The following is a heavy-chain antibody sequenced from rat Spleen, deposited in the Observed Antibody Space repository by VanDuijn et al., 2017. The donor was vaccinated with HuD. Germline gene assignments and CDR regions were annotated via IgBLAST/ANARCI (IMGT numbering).Heavy chain of an antibody. V-gene: IGHV5-7*01. CDR1: GFTFSDCY. Sequence: EVQLVESGGGLVQPGRSLKLSCAASGFTFSDCYMAWVRQAPTEGLEWVAAIVDDGSNTFYRDSVKGRFTISRDNGKTTLYLEMDSLRSEDMATYYCVRQGYLRDWYFDFWGPGTMVTVSS. CDR3: VRQGYLRDWYFDF. J-gene: IGHJ1*01. CDR2: IVDDGSNT. D-gene: IGHD2-5*01.